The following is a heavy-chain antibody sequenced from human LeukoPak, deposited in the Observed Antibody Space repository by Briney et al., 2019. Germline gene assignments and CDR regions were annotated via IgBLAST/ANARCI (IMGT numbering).Heavy chain of an antibody. J-gene: IGHJ3*02. V-gene: IGHV4-39*01. D-gene: IGHD1-26*01. CDR1: GGSISSNGYY. Sequence: SETLSLTCTVSGGSISSNGYYWGWIRQPPGKGLEWIGSFYYTGSTFYSPSLKSRVTISVDTSKNQFSLKLSSVIAADTAVYYCARRSGTYHAFDIWGQGTMVTVSS. CDR3: ARRSGTYHAFDI. CDR2: FYYTGST.